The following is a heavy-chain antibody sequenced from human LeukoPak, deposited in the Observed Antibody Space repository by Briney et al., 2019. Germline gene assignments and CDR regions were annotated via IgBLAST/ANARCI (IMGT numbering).Heavy chain of an antibody. D-gene: IGHD3-22*01. V-gene: IGHV3-48*01. CDR1: GFTFSSYS. Sequence: GGSLRLSCAASGFTFSSYSMNWVRQAPGKGLEWVSYISSSSSTIYYADSVKGRFTISRDNAKNSLYLQMNSLRVEDTAVYYCANDDYYDSRGQLDAFDIWGQGTMVTVSS. CDR2: ISSSSSTI. J-gene: IGHJ3*02. CDR3: ANDDYYDSRGQLDAFDI.